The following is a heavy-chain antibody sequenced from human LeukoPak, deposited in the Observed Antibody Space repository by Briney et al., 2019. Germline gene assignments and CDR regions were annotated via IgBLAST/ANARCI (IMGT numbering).Heavy chain of an antibody. CDR1: GLTFSSHW. CDR3: ARAVTQGAYYYYGMDV. Sequence: PGGSLRLSCAASGLTFSSHWMHWVRQAPGKGLEWVANIKQDGSEKYYVDSVKGRFTISRDNAKNSLYLQMNSLRAEDTAVYYCARAVTQGAYYYYGMDVWGQGTTVTVSS. J-gene: IGHJ6*02. D-gene: IGHD5-18*01. CDR2: IKQDGSEK. V-gene: IGHV3-7*03.